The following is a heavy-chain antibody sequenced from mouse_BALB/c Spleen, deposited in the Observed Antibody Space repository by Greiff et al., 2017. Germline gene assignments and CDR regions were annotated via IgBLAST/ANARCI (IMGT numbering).Heavy chain of an antibody. CDR1: GFSLTSYG. Sequence: VMLVESGPGLVAPSQSLSITCTVSGFSLTSYGVHWVRQPPGKGLEWLGVIWAGGSTNYNSALMSRLSISKDNSKSQVFLKMNSLQTDDTAMYYCARDRTGRVYAMDYWGQGTSVTVSS. V-gene: IGHV2-9*02. J-gene: IGHJ4*01. D-gene: IGHD4-1*01. CDR2: IWAGGST. CDR3: ARDRTGRVYAMDY.